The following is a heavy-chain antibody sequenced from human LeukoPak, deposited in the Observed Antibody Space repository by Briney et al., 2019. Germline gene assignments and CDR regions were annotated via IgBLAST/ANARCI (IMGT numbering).Heavy chain of an antibody. CDR1: GFIFSSYG. CDR2: IRYDGSNK. CDR3: AKERYCSGGNCYPDDN. D-gene: IGHD2-15*01. V-gene: IGHV3-30*02. J-gene: IGHJ4*02. Sequence: GGSLRLSCVASGFIFSSYGMHWVRQAPGKGLDWVAFIRYDGSNKYYADSVKGRFTISRDNSKNTLYLQMSSLRVEDTAIYYCAKERYCSGGNCYPDDNWGQGTLVTVSS.